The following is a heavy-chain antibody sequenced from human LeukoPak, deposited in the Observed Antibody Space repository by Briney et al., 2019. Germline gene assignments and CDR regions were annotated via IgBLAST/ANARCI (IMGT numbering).Heavy chain of an antibody. J-gene: IGHJ6*03. V-gene: IGHV3-64*01. Sequence: GGSLRLSCAASGFTFSSYAMHWVRQAPGKGLEYVSAISINGGSTYYANSVKGRFTISRDNSKNTLYLQMGSLRAEDMAVYYCARDAEYCSSTSCYKDYYYYMDVWGKGTTVTVSS. CDR3: ARDAEYCSSTSCYKDYYYYMDV. CDR2: ISINGGST. CDR1: GFTFSSYA. D-gene: IGHD2-2*02.